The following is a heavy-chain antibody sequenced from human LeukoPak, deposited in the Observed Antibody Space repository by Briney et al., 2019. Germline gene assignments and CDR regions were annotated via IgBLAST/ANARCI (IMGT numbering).Heavy chain of an antibody. CDR3: PRAKSGYLYYFDY. J-gene: IGHJ4*02. CDR1: GGTFSSYA. CDR2: IIPIFGTA. Sequence: SVTVSCKASGGTFSSYAISWVRQAPGQGREWMGGIIPIFGTANYAQKFQGRVTITADQSTSTAYMELSSLRSEDTAVYYCPRAKSGYLYYFDYWGQGTLVTVSS. D-gene: IGHD5-12*01. V-gene: IGHV1-69*13.